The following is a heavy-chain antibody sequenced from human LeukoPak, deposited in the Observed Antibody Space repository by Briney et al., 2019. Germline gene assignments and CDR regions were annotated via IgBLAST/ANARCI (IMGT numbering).Heavy chain of an antibody. CDR2: ISPDGGST. J-gene: IGHJ6*03. D-gene: IGHD6-6*01. V-gene: IGHV3-64*01. CDR1: GFTFSRYP. CDR3: ARAEQFVPGYFYYMDV. Sequence: GGSLRLSCAASGFTFSRYPMHWVRQAPGKGLEYVSAISPDGGSTFHANSMKGRFTISRDNSKNTLYLQVGSLRGEDMAVYYCARAEQFVPGYFYYMDVWGKGTTVTVSS.